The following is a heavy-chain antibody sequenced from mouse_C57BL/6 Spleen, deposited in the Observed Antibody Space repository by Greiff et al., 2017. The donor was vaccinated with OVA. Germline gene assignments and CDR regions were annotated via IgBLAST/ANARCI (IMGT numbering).Heavy chain of an antibody. CDR2: IDPSDSET. J-gene: IGHJ4*01. Sequence: QVQLQQPGAELVRPGSSVKLSCKASGYTFTSYWMHWVKQRPIQGLEWIGNIDPSDSETHYNQKFKDKATLTVDKSSSTAYMQLSSLTSEDSAVYYCARYSKGGLNYAMDYWGQGTSVTVSS. V-gene: IGHV1-52*01. D-gene: IGHD2-5*01. CDR1: GYTFTSYW. CDR3: ARYSKGGLNYAMDY.